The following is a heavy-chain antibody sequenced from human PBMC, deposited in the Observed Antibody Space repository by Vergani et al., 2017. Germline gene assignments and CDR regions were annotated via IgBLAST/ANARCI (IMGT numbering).Heavy chain of an antibody. J-gene: IGHJ2*01. V-gene: IGHV4-4*02. CDR1: GGSISSSNW. Sequence: QVQLQESGPGLVKPSGTLSLTCAVSGGSISSSNWWSWVRQPPGKGLEWIGEIYHSGNTNYNPSLESRVTISFDTSKNKFSLTVNSVTAADTAVYYCARDGDDSGWYRYFDLWGHGTLVAVSS. CDR3: ARDGDDSGWYRYFDL. CDR2: IYHSGNT. D-gene: IGHD6-19*01.